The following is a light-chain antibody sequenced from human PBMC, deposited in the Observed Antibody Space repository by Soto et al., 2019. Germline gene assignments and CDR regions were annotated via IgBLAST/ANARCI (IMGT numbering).Light chain of an antibody. CDR1: QGIAPY. V-gene: IGKV1-27*01. CDR3: QNYNSAPLT. J-gene: IGKJ4*01. CDR2: ATS. Sequence: DVQMTQSPSSLSAFVGDRVTITCLASQGIAPYLAWFQQKPGKVPKLLIYATSTLQSGVPSRFSGSGSGTDFALTINSLQPEDVVTYYCQNYNSAPLTCGGGTKVEIK.